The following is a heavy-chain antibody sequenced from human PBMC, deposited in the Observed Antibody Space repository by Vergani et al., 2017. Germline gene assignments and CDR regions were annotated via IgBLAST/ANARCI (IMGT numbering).Heavy chain of an antibody. V-gene: IGHV4-61*02. CDR3: ARDSGSYYWGYFDY. Sequence: QVQLQESGPGLVKPSQTLSLTCTVSGGSISSGSYYWSWIRQPAGKGLGWIGRIYTSGSTNYNPSLKSRVTISVDTSKNQFSLKLSSVTDADTAVYYCARDSGSYYWGYFDYWGQGTLVTVSS. J-gene: IGHJ4*02. CDR2: IYTSGST. CDR1: GGSISSGSYY. D-gene: IGHD1-26*01.